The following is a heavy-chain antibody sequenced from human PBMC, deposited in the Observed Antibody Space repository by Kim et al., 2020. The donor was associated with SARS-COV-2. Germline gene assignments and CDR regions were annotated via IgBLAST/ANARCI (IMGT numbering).Heavy chain of an antibody. CDR3: ARDDRGIYDSSGFDY. D-gene: IGHD3-22*01. J-gene: IGHJ4*02. CDR1: GGSISSGDYY. Sequence: SETLSLTCTVSGGSISSGDYYWSWIRQPPGKGLDWIGYIYYSGSTYYNPSLKSRVTISVDTSKNQFSLKLSSVTAADTAVYYCARDDRGIYDSSGFDYWGQGTLVTVSS. CDR2: IYYSGST. V-gene: IGHV4-30-4*01.